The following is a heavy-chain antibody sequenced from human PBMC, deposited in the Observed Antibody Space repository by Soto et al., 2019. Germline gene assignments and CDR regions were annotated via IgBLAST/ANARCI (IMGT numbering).Heavy chain of an antibody. CDR1: GGTFSSYA. V-gene: IGHV1-69*13. J-gene: IGHJ6*02. CDR2: IIPIFGTA. D-gene: IGHD3-3*01. Sequence: SVKVSCKASGGTFSSYAISWVRQAPGQGLEWMGGIIPIFGTANYAQKFQGRVTITADESTSTAYMELSSLRSEDTAVYYCARTDFWSGPEGIYYYYGIDVWGQGTTVTVSS. CDR3: ARTDFWSGPEGIYYYYGIDV.